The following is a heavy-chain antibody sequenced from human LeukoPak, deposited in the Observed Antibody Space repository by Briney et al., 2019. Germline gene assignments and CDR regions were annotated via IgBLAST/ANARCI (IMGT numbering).Heavy chain of an antibody. CDR2: ISFDGRNE. D-gene: IGHD3-10*01. V-gene: IGHV3-30*04. J-gene: IGHJ4*02. Sequence: PGRSLRLSCAASGFTFSSCAMHWVRQAPGKGLEWVAVISFDGRNEYYADSVKGRFTISRDNSKNTLYLQMNSLRAEDTAVYYCAKALGSGSSPPFDYWGQGTLVTVSS. CDR1: GFTFSSCA. CDR3: AKALGSGSSPPFDY.